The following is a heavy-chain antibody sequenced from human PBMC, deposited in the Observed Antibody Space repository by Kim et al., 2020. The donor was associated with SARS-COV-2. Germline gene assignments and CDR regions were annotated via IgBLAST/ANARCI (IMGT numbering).Heavy chain of an antibody. J-gene: IGHJ3*02. CDR3: ARLFMSAKWGSYRIYDAFDI. Sequence: RVTISVDTSKNQFSLKLSSVTAADTAVYYCARLFMSAKWGSYRIYDAFDIWGQGTMVTVSS. D-gene: IGHD3-16*02. V-gene: IGHV4-34*01.